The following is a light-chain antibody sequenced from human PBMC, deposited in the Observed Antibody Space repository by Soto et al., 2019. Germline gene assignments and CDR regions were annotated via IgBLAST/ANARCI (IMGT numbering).Light chain of an antibody. J-gene: IGKJ3*01. V-gene: IGKV1-39*01. CDR2: DAF. CDR1: HNISTY. Sequence: DIQMTQSPSSLSASVGERVTITCRASHNISTYLNWYQQQPGKPPNLLIYDAFHLQSRVPSRFSGTGSATHFTLTISSLQPGDFATYYCQQTFDTPLTFGPGTTVDI. CDR3: QQTFDTPLT.